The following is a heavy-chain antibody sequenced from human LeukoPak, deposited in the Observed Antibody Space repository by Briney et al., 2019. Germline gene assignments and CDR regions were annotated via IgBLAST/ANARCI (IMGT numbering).Heavy chain of an antibody. V-gene: IGHV4-4*09. CDR1: GGAINSYY. Sequence: SVSLSRPFTVSGGAINSYYWRWDRPPPGKGRGWIGWIYTSGRSNYTPSLKSRVTISLDTSKTQFSLELSSVTAADTAVYYCARRTPATYYFDYWGQGTLVTVSS. CDR3: ARRTPATYYFDY. D-gene: IGHD1-26*01. CDR2: IYTSGRS. J-gene: IGHJ4*02.